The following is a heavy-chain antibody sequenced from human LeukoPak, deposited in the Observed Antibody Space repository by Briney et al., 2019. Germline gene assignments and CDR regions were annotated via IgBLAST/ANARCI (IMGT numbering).Heavy chain of an antibody. V-gene: IGHV4-34*01. Sequence: PSETLSLTCAVYGGSFSGYYWSWMRQPPGRGLEGIGEINHSGSTNYNPSLKSRVNISVDTSKNQFYLQLSSVTGADTAVYYCARGSCSSTSCYGFRYYYMDVWGKGTTVTVSS. CDR2: INHSGST. D-gene: IGHD2-2*01. CDR3: ARGSCSSTSCYGFRYYYMDV. J-gene: IGHJ6*03. CDR1: GGSFSGYY.